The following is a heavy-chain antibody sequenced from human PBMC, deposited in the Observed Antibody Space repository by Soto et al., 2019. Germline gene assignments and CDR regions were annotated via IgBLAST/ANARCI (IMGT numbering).Heavy chain of an antibody. D-gene: IGHD2-21*01. Sequence: APVKVSCKASGVTFSSYTISWVRQAPGQGLEWMGRIIPILGIANYAQKFQGRVTITADKSTSTAYMELSSLRAEDTAVYYCANHRYYCGGDCYAFDIWGQGTMVTVSS. J-gene: IGHJ3*02. CDR3: ANHRYYCGGDCYAFDI. CDR1: GVTFSSYT. CDR2: IIPILGIA. V-gene: IGHV1-69*02.